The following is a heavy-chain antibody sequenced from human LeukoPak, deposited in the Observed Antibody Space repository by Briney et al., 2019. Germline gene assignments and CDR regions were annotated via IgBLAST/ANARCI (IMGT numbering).Heavy chain of an antibody. CDR3: ARGASIAAHRNWIDP. CDR2: IIPIFGTA. Sequence: SVKVSCKASGGTFSSYAISWVRQAPGHGLEWMGAIIPIFGTANYAQKVQGRVTITADESTSTAYMELSSLRSDDTASYYCARGASIAAHRNWIDPWGQGTLVTVSS. CDR1: GGTFSSYA. V-gene: IGHV1-69*13. J-gene: IGHJ5*02. D-gene: IGHD6-6*01.